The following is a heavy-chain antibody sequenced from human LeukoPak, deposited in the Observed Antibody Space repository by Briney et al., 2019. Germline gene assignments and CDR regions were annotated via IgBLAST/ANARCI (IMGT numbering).Heavy chain of an antibody. Sequence: SVKVSCKASGGTFSSYAISWVRQAPGQGLEWMGGIIPIFGTANYAQKFQGRVTITTDESTSTAYMELSSLRSEDTAVYYCARDSSGWRDAFDIWGQGTMVTVSS. CDR2: IIPIFGTA. CDR1: GGTFSSYA. J-gene: IGHJ3*02. V-gene: IGHV1-69*05. D-gene: IGHD6-19*01. CDR3: ARDSSGWRDAFDI.